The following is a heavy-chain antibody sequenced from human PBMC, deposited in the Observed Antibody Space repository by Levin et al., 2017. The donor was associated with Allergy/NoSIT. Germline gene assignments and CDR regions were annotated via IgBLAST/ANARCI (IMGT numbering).Heavy chain of an antibody. Sequence: GGSLRLSCAASGFTFSSYGMHWVRQAPGKGLEWVAVIWYDGSNKYYADSVKGRFTISRDNSKNTLYLQMNSLRAEDTAVYYCARDGGVCSGGSCYSGAFDIWGQGTMVTVSS. V-gene: IGHV3-33*01. D-gene: IGHD2-15*01. J-gene: IGHJ3*02. CDR2: IWYDGSNK. CDR1: GFTFSSYG. CDR3: ARDGGVCSGGSCYSGAFDI.